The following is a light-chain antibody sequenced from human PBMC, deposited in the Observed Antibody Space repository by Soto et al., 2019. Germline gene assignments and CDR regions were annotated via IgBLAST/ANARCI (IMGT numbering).Light chain of an antibody. CDR2: AAS. CDR3: QRANSLPFA. CDR1: QGINSW. J-gene: IGKJ3*01. Sequence: DIQMTQSPSSVSASVGDRVTITCRASQGINSWLAWYQQKPGKAPKLLIYAASGLQSGVPSRFSGSGSWTDFTLTISSLQPEDLGSYDCQRANSLPFAFGPGTTVDIK. V-gene: IGKV1-12*01.